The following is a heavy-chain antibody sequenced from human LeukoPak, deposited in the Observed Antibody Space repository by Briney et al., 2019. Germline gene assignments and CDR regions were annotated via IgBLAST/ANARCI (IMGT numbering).Heavy chain of an antibody. CDR1: GFAFSSYA. Sequence: QPGKSLRLSCAASGFAFSSYAIHWVRQAPGKGLEWVAFISYDGSKKYYADSVKGRFTISRDNSKNTLYLQMNSLRAEDTAVYYCASSPPRAEEDIVVVPAAPAYWGQGTLVTVSS. CDR3: ASSPPRAEEDIVVVPAAPAY. D-gene: IGHD2-2*01. J-gene: IGHJ4*02. CDR2: ISYDGSKK. V-gene: IGHV3-30*04.